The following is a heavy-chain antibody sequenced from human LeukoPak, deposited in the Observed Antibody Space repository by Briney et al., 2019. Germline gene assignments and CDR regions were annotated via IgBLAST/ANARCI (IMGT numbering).Heavy chain of an antibody. J-gene: IGHJ4*02. D-gene: IGHD1-26*01. Sequence: GGSLRLSCAASGFTFSNYWMIWVRQAPGKGLEWVANIKQDGSETYYVDSVRGRFSISRDDARNSVYLQMNSLRDEDTAVYYCANALGAHYFDYWGQGTLVTVSS. CDR1: GFTFSNYW. CDR3: ANALGAHYFDY. V-gene: IGHV3-7*05. CDR2: IKQDGSET.